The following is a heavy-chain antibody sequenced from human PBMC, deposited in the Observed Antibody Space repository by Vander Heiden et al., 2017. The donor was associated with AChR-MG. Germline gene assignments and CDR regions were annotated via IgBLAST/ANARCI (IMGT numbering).Heavy chain of an antibody. CDR3: ARDRYCSSTSCRGVFDY. V-gene: IGHV1-69*01. D-gene: IGHD2-2*01. J-gene: IGHJ4*02. CDR1: GGTFSSYA. CDR2: IIPIFGTA. Sequence: QVQLVQSGAEVKKPGSSVKVSCKASGGTFSSYAISWGRQAPGQGLEWMGGIIPIFGTANYAQKVQGRVTITADESTSTAYMELSSLRSEDTAVYYCARDRYCSSTSCRGVFDYWGQGTLVTVSS.